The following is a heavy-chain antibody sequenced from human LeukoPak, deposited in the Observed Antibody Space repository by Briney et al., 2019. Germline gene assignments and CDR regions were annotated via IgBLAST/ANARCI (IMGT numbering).Heavy chain of an antibody. CDR3: AGSDGVQLERLLGY. CDR1: GYTFTGYY. Sequence: GPVEVSCKASGYTFTGYYMHWVRQAPGQGLEWMGWINPNSGGTNYAQKFQGRVTMTRDTSISTAYMELSRLRSDDTAVYYCAGSDGVQLERLLGYWGQGTLVTVSS. V-gene: IGHV1-2*02. D-gene: IGHD1-1*01. CDR2: INPNSGGT. J-gene: IGHJ4*02.